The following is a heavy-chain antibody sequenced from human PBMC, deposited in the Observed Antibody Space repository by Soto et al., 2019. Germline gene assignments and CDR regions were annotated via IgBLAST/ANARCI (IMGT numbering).Heavy chain of an antibody. CDR1: GDSISGSPYF. D-gene: IGHD6-13*01. Sequence: QLQLQESGPGLVMPSETLSLTCTVSGDSISGSPYFWGWIRQPPGKRLEWIGSIFYDGYTVYSPSLHSRVTISVDTSKNQFSLRLTSVAAADTAIYFCARLQAAVPHYWGQGTLVTVSS. CDR3: ARLQAAVPHY. CDR2: IFYDGYT. V-gene: IGHV4-39*01. J-gene: IGHJ4*02.